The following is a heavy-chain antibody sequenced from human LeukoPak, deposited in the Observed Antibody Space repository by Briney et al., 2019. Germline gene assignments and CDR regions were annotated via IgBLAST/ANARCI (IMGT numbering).Heavy chain of an antibody. CDR1: GFTFSSYW. V-gene: IGHV3-7*01. Sequence: GGSLRLSCAASGFTFSSYWMSWVRQAPGKGLEWVANIKQDGSEKYYVYSVKGRFTISRDNAKNSLYLQMNSLRAEDTAVYYCARRPGVDYGYYYYYMDVWGKGTTVTVSS. CDR3: ARRPGVDYGYYYYYMDV. J-gene: IGHJ6*03. CDR2: IKQDGSEK. D-gene: IGHD4-17*01.